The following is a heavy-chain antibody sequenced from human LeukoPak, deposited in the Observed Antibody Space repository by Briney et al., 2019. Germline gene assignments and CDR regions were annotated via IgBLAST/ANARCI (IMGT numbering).Heavy chain of an antibody. D-gene: IGHD3-9*01. CDR3: ARPSYDILTGYFYYFDY. J-gene: IGHJ4*02. V-gene: IGHV4-39*01. CDR1: GGSISSSSYY. CDR2: IYYSGST. Sequence: SETLSLTCTVSGGSISSSSYYWGWIRQPPGKGLEWIGSIYYSGSTYYNPSLKSRVTIFVDTSQNQFSLKLGSVTAADTAVYYCARPSYDILTGYFYYFDYWGQGTLVTVSS.